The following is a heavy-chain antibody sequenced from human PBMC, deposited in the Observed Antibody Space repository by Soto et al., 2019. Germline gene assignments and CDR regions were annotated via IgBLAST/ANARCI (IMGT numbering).Heavy chain of an antibody. CDR2: IIPIFGTA. CDR3: ARAPVGLWYFDL. V-gene: IGHV1-69*13. J-gene: IGHJ2*01. D-gene: IGHD2-15*01. Sequence: SVKVSCKASGGTFSSYAISWVRQAPGQGLEWMGGIIPIFGTANYAQKFQGRVTITADESTSTAYIELSSLRSEDTAVYYCARAPVGLWYFDLWGRGTLVTVSS. CDR1: GGTFSSYA.